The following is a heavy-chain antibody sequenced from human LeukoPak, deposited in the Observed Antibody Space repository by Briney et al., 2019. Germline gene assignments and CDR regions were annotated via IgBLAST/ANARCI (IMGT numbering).Heavy chain of an antibody. D-gene: IGHD5-12*01. CDR3: ARGPEWWLRSRTKDGADWFDP. J-gene: IGHJ5*02. CDR2: ISAYNGNT. CDR1: GYTFTSYG. Sequence: GASVKVSCKASGYTFTSYGISWVRQAPGQGLEWMGWISAYNGNTNYAQKLQGRVTMTRNTSISTAYMELSSLRSEDTAVYYCARGPEWWLRSRTKDGADWFDPWGQGTLVTVSS. V-gene: IGHV1-18*01.